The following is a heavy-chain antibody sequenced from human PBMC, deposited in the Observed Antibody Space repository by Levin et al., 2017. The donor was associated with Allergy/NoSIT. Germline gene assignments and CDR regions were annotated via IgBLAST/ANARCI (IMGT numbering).Heavy chain of an antibody. CDR1: GFTFSSYG. CDR3: AKEGSAAAGTWCADY. Sequence: PGGSLRLSCAASGFTFSSYGMHWVRQAPGKGLEWVAVISYDGSNKYYADSVKGRFTISRDNSKNTLYLQMNSLRAEDTAVYYCAKEGSAAAGTWCADYWGQGTLVTVSS. D-gene: IGHD6-13*01. J-gene: IGHJ4*02. V-gene: IGHV3-30*18. CDR2: ISYDGSNK.